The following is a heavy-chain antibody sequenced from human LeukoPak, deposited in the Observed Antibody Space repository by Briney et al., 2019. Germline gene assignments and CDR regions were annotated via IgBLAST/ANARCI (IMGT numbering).Heavy chain of an antibody. CDR1: GFTGSSSY. CDR3: ATLAVTTSYGMDV. Sequence: PGGFLRLSCAAAGFTGSSSYMSWGRQAPGKRLEWVAVIYSGGSTSYADSVKGRFSISSDNTKNTLYIQMNRMSAEDTAVSYWATLAVTTSYGMDVWGKGTTVTVSS. V-gene: IGHV3-53*01. J-gene: IGHJ6*04. CDR2: IYSGGST. D-gene: IGHD4-17*01.